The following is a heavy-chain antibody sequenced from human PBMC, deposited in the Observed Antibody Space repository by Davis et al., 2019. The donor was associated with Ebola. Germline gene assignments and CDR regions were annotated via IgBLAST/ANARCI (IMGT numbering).Heavy chain of an antibody. CDR2: IYHSGST. V-gene: IGHV4-59*12. CDR1: GGSISSYY. Sequence: MPSETLSLTCTVSGGSISSYYWSWIRQPPGKGLEWIGYIYHSGSTYYNPSLKSRVTISVDRSKNQFSLKLSSVTAADTAVYYCARAGGYNNWFDPWGQGTLVTVSS. CDR3: ARAGGYNNWFDP. D-gene: IGHD3-22*01. J-gene: IGHJ5*02.